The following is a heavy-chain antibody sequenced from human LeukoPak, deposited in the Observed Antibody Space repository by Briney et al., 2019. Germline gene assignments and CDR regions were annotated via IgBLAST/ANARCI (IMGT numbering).Heavy chain of an antibody. Sequence: ASVKVSCKASGYTFTGYYMHWVRQAPGQGLEWMGWINPNSGGTNYARKFQGRVTMTRDTSISTAYMELSRLRSDDTAVYYCARIYCSSTSCYNWFDPWGQGTLVTVSS. CDR1: GYTFTGYY. J-gene: IGHJ5*02. CDR3: ARIYCSSTSCYNWFDP. CDR2: INPNSGGT. D-gene: IGHD2-2*01. V-gene: IGHV1-2*02.